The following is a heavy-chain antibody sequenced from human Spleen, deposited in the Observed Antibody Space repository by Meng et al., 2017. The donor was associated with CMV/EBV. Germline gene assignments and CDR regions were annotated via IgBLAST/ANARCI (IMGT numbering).Heavy chain of an antibody. D-gene: IGHD4-11*01. Sequence: GGSLRLSCAASGITFSNYALSWVRQAPGRGLEWVSIIYDGHASTYYADSVKGRFTISRDNSKSTLYLQMSSLRAEDTAIDYCAKSLRLQPFDNWGQGTLVTVSS. J-gene: IGHJ4*02. V-gene: IGHV3-23*03. CDR1: GITFSNYA. CDR3: AKSLRLQPFDN. CDR2: IYDGHAST.